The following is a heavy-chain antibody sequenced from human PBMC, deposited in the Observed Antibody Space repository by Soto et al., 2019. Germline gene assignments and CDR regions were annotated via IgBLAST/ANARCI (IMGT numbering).Heavy chain of an antibody. D-gene: IGHD4-17*01. Sequence: SGPTLVNPTETLTLTCTVSGFSLSNARMGVSWIRQPPGKALEWLAHIFSNDEKSYSTSLKSRLTISKDTSKSQVVLTMTNMDPVDTATYYCARIRGSTATTVVNTEWFDPWGQGTLVTVSS. CDR1: GFSLSNARMG. J-gene: IGHJ5*02. V-gene: IGHV2-26*01. CDR2: IFSNDEK. CDR3: ARIRGSTATTVVNTEWFDP.